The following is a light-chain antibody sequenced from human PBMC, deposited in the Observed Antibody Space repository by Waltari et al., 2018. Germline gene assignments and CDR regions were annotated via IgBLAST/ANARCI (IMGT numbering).Light chain of an antibody. CDR1: QNIRGAY. CDR2: DSF. J-gene: IGKJ1*01. V-gene: IGKV3-20*01. CDR3: HQYDTSPQT. Sequence: EVVLTQSPGTLSFSPGERATLSCRASQNIRGAYLAWYQQRPGQAPRLLIYDSFIRATGIPDRFSGSGSGADFTLTISSLAPEDSAVYFCHQYDTSPQTFGQGTKVSIK.